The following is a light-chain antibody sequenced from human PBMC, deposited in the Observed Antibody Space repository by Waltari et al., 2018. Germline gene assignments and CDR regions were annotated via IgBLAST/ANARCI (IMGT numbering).Light chain of an antibody. CDR1: QSVGRS. Sequence: EILLTQSPGTLSLSPGERATISCRASQSVGRSLTWYQQKPGQAPRLLIYGASSRATGIPDRFSGSGSETDFTLTISRLEPEDFALYYCQHYVRLPVTFGQGTKVDIK. V-gene: IGKV3-20*01. CDR2: GAS. CDR3: QHYVRLPVT. J-gene: IGKJ1*01.